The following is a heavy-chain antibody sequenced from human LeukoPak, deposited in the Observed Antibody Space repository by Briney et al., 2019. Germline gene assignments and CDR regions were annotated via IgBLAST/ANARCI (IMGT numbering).Heavy chain of an antibody. D-gene: IGHD5-12*01. CDR2: ISGSGGST. CDR1: GFTFSSYA. J-gene: IGHJ6*03. Sequence: GGSLRLSCAASGFTFSSYAMSWVRQAPGKGLEWVSAISGSGGSTYYADSVKGRFTISRDNSKNTLYLQMNSLRAEDTAVYYCAKDSQVATFASFYYYYMDVWGKGTTVTVPS. CDR3: AKDSQVATFASFYYYYMDV. V-gene: IGHV3-23*01.